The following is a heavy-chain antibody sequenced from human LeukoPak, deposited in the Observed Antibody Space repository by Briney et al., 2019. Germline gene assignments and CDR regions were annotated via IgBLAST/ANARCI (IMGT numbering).Heavy chain of an antibody. CDR1: GFTFSSHW. J-gene: IGHJ4*02. D-gene: IGHD6-13*01. CDR2: IKVDGSEK. V-gene: IGHV3-7*04. CDR3: ARGGSSWGYYFDY. Sequence: GGSLRLSCAASGFTFSSHWMSWVRQASGKGLEWVANIKVDGSEKYYVDSVKGRFTISRDNAKNSVSLQMDSLRGEDTGIYYCARGGSSWGYYFDYWGQGTLVSVSS.